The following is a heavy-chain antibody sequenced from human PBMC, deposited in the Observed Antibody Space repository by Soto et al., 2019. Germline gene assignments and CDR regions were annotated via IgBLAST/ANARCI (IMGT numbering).Heavy chain of an antibody. CDR1: GFTFNTW. Sequence: EVQLVESGGGSVQPGGTLRLSCAASGFTFNTWMHWVRQAPGKGLVWLSRINSDGSSVTYADSVMGRFIISRDDADDTLYQRMNSLTAEDTAIYYCTRGAGGYGNCDYWGPGVLGTFSS. J-gene: IGHJ4*02. V-gene: IGHV3-74*03. CDR2: INSDGSSV. D-gene: IGHD6-19*01. CDR3: TRGAGGYGNCDY.